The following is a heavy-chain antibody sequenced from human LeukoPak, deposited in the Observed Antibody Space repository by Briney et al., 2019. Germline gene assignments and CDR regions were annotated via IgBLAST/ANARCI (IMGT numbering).Heavy chain of an antibody. V-gene: IGHV3-7*04. D-gene: IGHD5-12*01. CDR3: AKASPGYGAYDLR. J-gene: IGHJ4*02. Sequence: GGSLRLSCAASGFTFSSYWMSWVRQAPGKGLEWVANIKEDGSAKYSVDSVKGRFTISRDNAKNTLYLQMNSLRAEDTAVYYCAKASPGYGAYDLRWGQGTLVTVSS. CDR1: GFTFSSYW. CDR2: IKEDGSAK.